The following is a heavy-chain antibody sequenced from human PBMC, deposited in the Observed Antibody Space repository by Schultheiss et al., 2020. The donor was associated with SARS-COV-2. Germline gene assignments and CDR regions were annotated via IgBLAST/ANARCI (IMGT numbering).Heavy chain of an antibody. CDR2: IYYSGST. CDR3: ARGWQWLDPYYFDY. D-gene: IGHD6-19*01. Sequence: SETLSLTCTVSGGSISSGDYYWSWIRQPPGKGLEWIGYIYYSGSTYYNPSLKSRVTISVDTSKNQFSLKLSSVTAADTAVYYCARGWQWLDPYYFDYWGQGTLVTVSS. J-gene: IGHJ4*02. CDR1: GGSISSGDYY. V-gene: IGHV4-30-4*02.